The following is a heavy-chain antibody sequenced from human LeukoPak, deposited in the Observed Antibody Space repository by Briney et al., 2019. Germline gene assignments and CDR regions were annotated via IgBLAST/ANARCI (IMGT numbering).Heavy chain of an antibody. V-gene: IGHV4-34*01. J-gene: IGHJ5*02. D-gene: IGHD2-2*01. CDR3: AREREEYQLPRGGYNWFDP. CDR1: GGSFSGYY. Sequence: SETLSLTCAVYGGSFSGYYWSWIRQPPGKGLEWIGEINHSGSTNYNPSLKSRVTISVDTSKNQFSLKLSSVTAADTAVYYCAREREEYQLPRGGYNWFDPWGQGTLVTVSS. CDR2: INHSGST.